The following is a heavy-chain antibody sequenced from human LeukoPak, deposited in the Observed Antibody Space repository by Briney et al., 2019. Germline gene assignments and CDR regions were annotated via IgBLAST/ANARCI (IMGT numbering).Heavy chain of an antibody. CDR1: GFIFSSYA. CDR2: IWFDGSNQ. J-gene: IGHJ4*02. CDR3: AGGLGYSYGYGIDY. D-gene: IGHD5-18*01. Sequence: GRSLRLSCAASGFIFSSYAMHWVRRAPGKGPEWVAIIWFDGSNQYYAESVEGRFTVSRDNSKNTLYLQMNSLRAEDTAVYSCAGGLGYSYGYGIDYWGQGTLVIASS. V-gene: IGHV3-33*01.